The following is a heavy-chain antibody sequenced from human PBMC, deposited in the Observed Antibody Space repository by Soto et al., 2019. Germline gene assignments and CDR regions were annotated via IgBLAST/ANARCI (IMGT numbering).Heavy chain of an antibody. CDR3: ARDLSGTSAPWAFDI. Sequence: SETLSLTCGVSGYSITSGFYWGWVRQSPGKGLEWIGTISYSAKTFYNPSLASRFSMAVDSSKNQFSLRLTSVTAADTALYYCARDLSGTSAPWAFDIWGHGTMVTVS. V-gene: IGHV4-38-2*02. J-gene: IGHJ3*02. CDR2: ISYSAKT. CDR1: GYSITSGFY. D-gene: IGHD6-25*01.